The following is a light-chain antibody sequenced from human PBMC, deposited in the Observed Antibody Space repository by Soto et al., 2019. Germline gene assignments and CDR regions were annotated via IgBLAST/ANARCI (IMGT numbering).Light chain of an antibody. CDR2: DVS. CDR1: SSDVGYYNP. Sequence: QSALTQPASVSGSPGQSITISCTGTSSDVGYYNPVSWYQQHPGKAPKLMIYDVSKRPSGVSDRFSGSKSGNTASLTISGLQAEDEADYYCCSYAGSSFYVFGTGTKLTVL. J-gene: IGLJ1*01. V-gene: IGLV2-23*02. CDR3: CSYAGSSFYV.